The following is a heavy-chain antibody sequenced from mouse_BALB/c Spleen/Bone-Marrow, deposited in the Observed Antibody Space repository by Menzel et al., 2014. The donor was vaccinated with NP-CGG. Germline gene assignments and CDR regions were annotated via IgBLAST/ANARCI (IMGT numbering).Heavy chain of an antibody. V-gene: IGHV5-4*02. CDR1: GFTFSDYY. Sequence: DVMLVESGGGLVKPGGSLKLSCAASGFTFSDYYMYWVRQTPEKGLEWVATISDGGSYTYYPDSVKGRFTISRDNAKNSLYLQMTSLKSEDTAMYYCARDSYYYGSSYWYFDVWGAGTTVIVSS. CDR3: ARDSYYYGSSYWYFDV. CDR2: ISDGGSYT. J-gene: IGHJ1*01. D-gene: IGHD1-1*01.